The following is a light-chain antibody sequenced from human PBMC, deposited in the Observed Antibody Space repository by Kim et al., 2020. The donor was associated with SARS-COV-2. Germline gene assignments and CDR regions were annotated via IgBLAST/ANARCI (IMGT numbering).Light chain of an antibody. CDR3: QQYYSYPT. V-gene: IGKV1-8*01. J-gene: IGKJ1*01. Sequence: AIRMTQSPSSFSASTGDRVTITCRASQGISSYLAWYQQKPGKAPKLLIYAASTLQSGVPSRFSGSGSGTDFTLTISCLQSEEFATYYCQQYYSYPTFGRGTKVDIK. CDR1: QGISSY. CDR2: AAS.